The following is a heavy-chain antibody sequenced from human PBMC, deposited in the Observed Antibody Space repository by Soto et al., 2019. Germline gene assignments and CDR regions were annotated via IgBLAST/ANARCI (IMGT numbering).Heavy chain of an antibody. CDR1: GYTFTSPD. CDR3: ARFRDGRGPRCDHSFGFDI. V-gene: IGHV1-8*01. CDR2: MNPNSGNT. D-gene: IGHD1-26*01. J-gene: IGHJ3*02. Sequence: GASVKVSCKASGYTFTSPDINWVRQAPGQGLEWMGWMNPNSGNTSYAQKIQGRVTMTRDTSTNTGYLEVRSLRSDDTAVYYCARFRDGRGPRCDHSFGFDIWGQGTMVTVSS.